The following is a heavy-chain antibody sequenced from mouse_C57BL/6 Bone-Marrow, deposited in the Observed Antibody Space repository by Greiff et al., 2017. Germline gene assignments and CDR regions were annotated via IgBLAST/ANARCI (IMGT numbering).Heavy chain of an antibody. CDR3: ARYSSYDYPAWFAY. J-gene: IGHJ3*01. CDR2: IRNKANGYTT. CDR1: GFTFTDYY. Sequence: EVNLVESGGGLVQPGGSLSLSCAASGFTFTDYYMSWVRQPPGKALEWLGFIRNKANGYTTEYSASVKGRFTISRDNSQSILYLQMNALRAEDSATYYCARYSSYDYPAWFAYWGQGTLVTVSA. V-gene: IGHV7-3*01. D-gene: IGHD2-4*01.